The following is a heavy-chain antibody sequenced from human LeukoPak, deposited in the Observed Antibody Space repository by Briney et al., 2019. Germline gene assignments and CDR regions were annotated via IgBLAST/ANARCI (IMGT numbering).Heavy chain of an antibody. V-gene: IGHV1-69*05. D-gene: IGHD5-24*01. CDR2: IIPIFGTA. J-gene: IGHJ3*02. Sequence: ASVKVSCKASGGTFSSYAISWLRQAPGQELEWMGGIIPIFGTANYAQKFQGRVTITTDESTSTAYMELSSLRSEDTAVYYCASPNDIEMATMLAFDIWGQGTMVTVSS. CDR3: ASPNDIEMATMLAFDI. CDR1: GGTFSSYA.